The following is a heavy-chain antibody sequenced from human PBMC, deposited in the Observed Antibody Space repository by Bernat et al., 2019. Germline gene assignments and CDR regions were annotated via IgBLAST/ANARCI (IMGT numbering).Heavy chain of an antibody. D-gene: IGHD6-19*01. V-gene: IGHV3-48*02. CDR1: GFTFSSYT. CDR2: ISSGSSTI. CDR3: ARVMTDSSGWYHFDY. Sequence: EVQLVESGGGLVQPGGSLRLSCAASGFTFSSYTMNWVRQAPGKGLEWVSYISSGSSTIYYADSVKGRFTISRDNAKNSLYLQMNSLRDEDTAVYYCARVMTDSSGWYHFDYWGRGTLVTASS. J-gene: IGHJ4*02.